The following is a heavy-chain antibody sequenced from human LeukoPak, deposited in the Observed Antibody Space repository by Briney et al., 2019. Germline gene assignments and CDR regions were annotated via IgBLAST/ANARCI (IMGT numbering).Heavy chain of an antibody. CDR3: ARQTTVATRDLFDY. J-gene: IGHJ4*02. D-gene: IGHD4-23*01. Sequence: PGGSLRLSCAASGFSFSSYWMSWGRQAPGKGLEWVASIKEDGSEEYYVDSVRGRFTIPRDNAKNSLYLQMNRLRAEDTAVYYCARQTTVATRDLFDYWGQGTLVTVSS. CDR2: IKEDGSEE. V-gene: IGHV3-7*01. CDR1: GFSFSSYW.